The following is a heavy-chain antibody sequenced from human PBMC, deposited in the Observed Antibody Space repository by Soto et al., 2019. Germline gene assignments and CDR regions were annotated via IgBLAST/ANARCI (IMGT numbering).Heavy chain of an antibody. CDR1: GFTFSRYA. V-gene: IGHV3-23*01. D-gene: IGHD6-13*01. Sequence: PRGSLRLSCAASGFTFSRYAMSWFRQAPGKGLEWVSASSGSGGSTYYADSVKGRFTISRDNSKNTLYLQMNSLIAEDTAVYYCAKGMGILQPPILPLLLDYWGQGTLVTVS. CDR3: AKGMGILQPPILPLLLDY. CDR2: SSGSGGST. J-gene: IGHJ4*02.